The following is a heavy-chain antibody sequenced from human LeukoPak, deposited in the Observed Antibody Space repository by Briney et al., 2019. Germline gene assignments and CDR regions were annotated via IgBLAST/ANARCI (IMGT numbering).Heavy chain of an antibody. J-gene: IGHJ5*02. CDR2: INPSGGST. CDR3: AREGVPAAIRGWFDP. D-gene: IGHD2-2*02. V-gene: IGHV1-46*01. CDR1: GYTFTSYY. Sequence: ASVKVSCKASGYTFTSYYMHWVRQAPGQGLEWMGIINPSGGSTNYAQKFQGRVTITADKSTSTAYMELSSLRSEDTAVYYCAREGVPAAIRGWFDPWGQGTLVTVSS.